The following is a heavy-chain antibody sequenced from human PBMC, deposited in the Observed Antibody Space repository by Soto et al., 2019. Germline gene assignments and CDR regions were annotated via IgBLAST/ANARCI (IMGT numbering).Heavy chain of an antibody. CDR3: ARHYLPGSYYPPHYYYYMDV. CDR1: GGTFSSYA. V-gene: IGHV1-69*06. D-gene: IGHD3-10*01. CDR2: IIPIFGTA. Sequence: ASVKVSCKASGGTFSSYAISWVRQAPGQGLEWMGGIIPIFGTANYAQKLQGRVTMTADTSTSTAYMELRSLRSDDTAVYYCARHYLPGSYYPPHYYYYMDVWGKGTTVTVS. J-gene: IGHJ6*03.